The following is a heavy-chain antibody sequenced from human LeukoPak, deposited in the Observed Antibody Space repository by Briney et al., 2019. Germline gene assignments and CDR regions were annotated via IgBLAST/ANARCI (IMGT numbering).Heavy chain of an antibody. V-gene: IGHV3-74*03. CDR3: AREGRRYSFD. CDR1: GFTFSSYW. CDR2: IQNDGRTS. Sequence: GGSLRLSCAASGFTFSSYWMHWVRQAPGKGLVWVSRIQNDGRTSSYGDSVKGRFTISRDNAKNTLYLQMNSLRVDDTAIYYCAREGRRYSFDWGQGILVTDSS. D-gene: IGHD5-18*01. J-gene: IGHJ4*01.